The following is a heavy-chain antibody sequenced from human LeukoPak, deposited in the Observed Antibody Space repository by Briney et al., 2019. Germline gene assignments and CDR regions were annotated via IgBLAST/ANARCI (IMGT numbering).Heavy chain of an antibody. CDR3: ARAASFSSCGKTRKNSYFDY. V-gene: IGHV1-8*01. D-gene: IGHD6-13*01. CDR2: MNPNRGNT. Sequence: GASVTVSCKASGYTFTSYDINWVRQATGQGLEWMGWMNPNRGNTGYEQKFQGRVTMTRNTSKSTAYMELGSLRSEDQAVYYCARAASFSSCGKTRKNSYFDYWGQGTLVSVSS. J-gene: IGHJ4*02. CDR1: GYTFTSYD.